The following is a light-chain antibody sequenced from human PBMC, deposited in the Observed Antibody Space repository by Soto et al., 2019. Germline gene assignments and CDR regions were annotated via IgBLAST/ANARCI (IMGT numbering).Light chain of an antibody. CDR3: SSYAGSTTFVM. CDR1: SSDVGSYNL. Sequence: QSALTQPASVSGSPGQLITISCTGTSSDVGSYNLVSWYQQHPGKAPKLMIHEVDKRPSGVSDRFSGSKSGNTASLTVSGLQAEDEADYYCSSYAGSTTFVMFGGGTKLTVL. V-gene: IGLV2-23*02. CDR2: EVD. J-gene: IGLJ3*02.